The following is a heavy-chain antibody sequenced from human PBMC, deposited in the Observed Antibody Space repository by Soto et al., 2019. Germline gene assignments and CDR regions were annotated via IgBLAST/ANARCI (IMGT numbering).Heavy chain of an antibody. CDR3: ARTPDI. V-gene: IGHV4-34*01. CDR2: FYNSGTT. Sequence: SETLSLTCAVYGGSFSGYYWSWIRQPPGKGLEWIGFFYNSGTTNYNPSLKSRVTISVDRSKNQFSLKLSSVTAADTAVYYCARTPDIWGQGTMVTVSS. CDR1: GGSFSGYY. J-gene: IGHJ3*02.